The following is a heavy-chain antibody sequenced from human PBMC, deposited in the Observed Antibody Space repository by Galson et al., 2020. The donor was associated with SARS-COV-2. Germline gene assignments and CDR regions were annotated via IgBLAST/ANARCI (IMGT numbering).Heavy chain of an antibody. V-gene: IGHV4-59*08. CDR3: ARNREREVVASIYHYYGMDV. Sequence: ETSETLSLTCTVSGGSIRSYYWNWIRQPPGEGLEWIGYISYSGNTKFNPSLESRVSISVDTSRNQVSLQVHSVTAADTAVYYCARNREREVVASIYHYYGMDVWGQGTTVTVSS. CDR2: ISYSGNT. D-gene: IGHD5-12*01. J-gene: IGHJ6*02. CDR1: GGSIRSYY.